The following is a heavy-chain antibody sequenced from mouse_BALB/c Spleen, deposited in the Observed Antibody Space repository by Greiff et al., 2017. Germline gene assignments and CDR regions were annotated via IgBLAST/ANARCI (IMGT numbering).Heavy chain of an antibody. CDR1: GFTFSSYG. J-gene: IGHJ4*01. V-gene: IGHV5-6*01. D-gene: IGHD2-14*01. Sequence: EVKLVESGGDLVKPGGSLKLSCAASGFTFSSYGMSWVRQTPDKRLEWVATISSGGSYTYYPDSVKGRFTISRDNAKNTLYLQMSSLKSEDTAMYYCARHEDRYGAIDYWGQGTSVTVSS. CDR3: ARHEDRYGAIDY. CDR2: ISSGGSYT.